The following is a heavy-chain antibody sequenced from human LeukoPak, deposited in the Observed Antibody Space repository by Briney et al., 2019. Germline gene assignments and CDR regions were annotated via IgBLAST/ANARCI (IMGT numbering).Heavy chain of an antibody. CDR2: ISLAGTYI. CDR1: ELSFKTYS. Sequence: GGSLRLSCAASELSFKTYSMNWLRQSPGKGLEWVASISLAGTYIDYADSVKGRFTISRDNGNNSLFLEMTSLRADDAAVYYCARGFCSGGTCYRITGTFDVWGHGTMVSVSS. J-gene: IGHJ3*01. V-gene: IGHV3-21*01. D-gene: IGHD2-15*01. CDR3: ARGFCSGGTCYRITGTFDV.